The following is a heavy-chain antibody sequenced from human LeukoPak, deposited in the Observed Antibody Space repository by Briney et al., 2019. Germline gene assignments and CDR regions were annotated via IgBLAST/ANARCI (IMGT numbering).Heavy chain of an antibody. J-gene: IGHJ4*02. Sequence: ASVKVSCKASGYTFTSYGISWVRQAPGQGLEWMGWISAYNGNTNYAQKLQGRVTMTTDTSTSTAYMELRSLRSDDTAVYYCAREVVQYSSSWLFDCWGQGTLVTVSS. D-gene: IGHD6-13*01. CDR1: GYTFTSYG. CDR2: ISAYNGNT. CDR3: AREVVQYSSSWLFDC. V-gene: IGHV1-18*01.